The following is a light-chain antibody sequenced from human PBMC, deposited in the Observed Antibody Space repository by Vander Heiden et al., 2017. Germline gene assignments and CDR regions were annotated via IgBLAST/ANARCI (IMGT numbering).Light chain of an antibody. V-gene: IGKV1-8*01. CDR1: QRISSY. Sequence: AIRLTQSPSSFSASTGDRVTITCRASQRISSYLAWYQQKPGKAPKLLIYAASTLQSGVPSRFSGSGSGTDFTLTISCLQSEDFATYYCQQYYSYPGTFGQGTKVEIK. CDR3: QQYYSYPGT. CDR2: AAS. J-gene: IGKJ1*01.